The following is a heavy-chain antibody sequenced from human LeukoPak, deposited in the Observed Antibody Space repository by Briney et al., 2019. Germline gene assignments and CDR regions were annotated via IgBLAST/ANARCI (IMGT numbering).Heavy chain of an antibody. CDR1: GYTFTSYG. CDR2: ISAYNGNT. J-gene: IGHJ4*02. Sequence: ASVEVSCKASGYTFTSYGISWVRQAPGQGLEWMGWISAYNGNTNYAQKLQGRVTMTTDTSTSTAYMELRSLRSDDTAVYYCARGNSGWLKGRTHSDYWGQGTQVTVSS. D-gene: IGHD5-12*01. CDR3: ARGNSGWLKGRTHSDY. V-gene: IGHV1-18*01.